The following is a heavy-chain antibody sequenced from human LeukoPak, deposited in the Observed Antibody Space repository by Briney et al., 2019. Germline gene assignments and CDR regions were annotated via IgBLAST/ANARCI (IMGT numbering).Heavy chain of an antibody. CDR2: VYSGGST. CDR3: ARGRVAGAYEGDAFDI. D-gene: IGHD6-19*01. J-gene: IGHJ3*02. Sequence: GGSLRLSCAASGFTVSSNYMSWVRQAPGKGLEWVSVVYSGGSTYYTDSVRGRFTISRDNSKNTLYLQMNSLSVEDTAVYYCARGRVAGAYEGDAFDIWGHGTMVTVSS. V-gene: IGHV3-66*01. CDR1: GFTVSSNY.